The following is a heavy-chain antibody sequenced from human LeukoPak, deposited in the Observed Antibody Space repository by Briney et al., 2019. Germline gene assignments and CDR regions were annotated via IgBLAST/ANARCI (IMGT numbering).Heavy chain of an antibody. J-gene: IGHJ4*02. CDR2: IKQDGSEK. CDR1: GFTFSSYS. Sequence: GGSLRLSCAASGFTFSSYSMNWVRQAPGKGLEWVANIKQDGSEKYYVDSVKGRFTISRDNAKNSLYLQMNSLRAEDTAVYYCARDGIAARPPLDYWGQGTLVTVSS. V-gene: IGHV3-7*01. D-gene: IGHD6-6*01. CDR3: ARDGIAARPPLDY.